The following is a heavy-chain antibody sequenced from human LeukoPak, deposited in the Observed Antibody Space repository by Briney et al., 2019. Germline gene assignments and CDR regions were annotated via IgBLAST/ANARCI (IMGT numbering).Heavy chain of an antibody. J-gene: IGHJ3*02. V-gene: IGHV7-4-1*02. CDR2: INTNTGNP. Sequence: ASVKVSCKASGYTFTSYAMNWVRQAPGQGLEWVGWINTNTGNPTYAQGFTGRFVFSLDTSVSTAYLQISSLKAEDTAVYYCARDSPPAWELLGHAPFQARWQFDIWGQGTMVTVSS. D-gene: IGHD1-26*01. CDR1: GYTFTSYA. CDR3: ARDSPPAWELLGHAPFQARWQFDI.